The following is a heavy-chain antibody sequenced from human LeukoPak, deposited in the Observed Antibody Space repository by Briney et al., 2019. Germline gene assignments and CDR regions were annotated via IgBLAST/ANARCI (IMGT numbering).Heavy chain of an antibody. CDR1: GFAFRSHAM. Sequence: GSLRLSCAASGFAFRSHAMHWIRQPPGKGLEWIGSIYYSGSTYYNPSLKSRVTISVDTSKNQFSLKLSSVTAADTAVYYCARAIALHGDFDYWGQGTLVTVSS. CDR3: ARAIALHGDFDY. J-gene: IGHJ4*02. CDR2: IYYSGST. V-gene: IGHV4-38-2*01.